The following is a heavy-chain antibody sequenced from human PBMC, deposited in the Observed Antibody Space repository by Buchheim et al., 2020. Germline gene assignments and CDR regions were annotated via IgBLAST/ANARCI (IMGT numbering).Heavy chain of an antibody. CDR1: GFTFTNYA. CDR3: ARSAEFGQLVSLDY. Sequence: QVQLVESGGGVVQPGRSLRLSCATSGFTFTNYAMHWVRQAPGKGLEWVALISYDGSTKYYADSVKGRFTISRDNSTNTLYLQMNSLRAEDTAVYYCARSAEFGQLVSLDYWGQGTL. V-gene: IGHV3-30-3*01. J-gene: IGHJ4*02. D-gene: IGHD6-6*01. CDR2: ISYDGSTK.